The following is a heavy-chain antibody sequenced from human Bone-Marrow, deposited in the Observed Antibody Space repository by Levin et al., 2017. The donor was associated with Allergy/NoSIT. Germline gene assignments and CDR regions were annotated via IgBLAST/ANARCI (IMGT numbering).Heavy chain of an antibody. CDR1: GFTFRDYA. CDR3: TRGSEYYYGSGSRNAFDI. CDR2: IRSKGYGETT. J-gene: IGHJ3*02. D-gene: IGHD3-10*01. Sequence: SGGSLRLSCTGSGFTFRDYAMSWFRQAPGKGLEWVGFIRSKGYGETTEYAASVKGRFTISRDDSKSIAYLEMNSLKTEDTAVYYCTRGSEYYYGSGSRNAFDIWGQGTMVTVSS. V-gene: IGHV3-49*03.